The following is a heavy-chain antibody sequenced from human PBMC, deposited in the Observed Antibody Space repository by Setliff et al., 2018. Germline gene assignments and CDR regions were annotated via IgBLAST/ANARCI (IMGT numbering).Heavy chain of an antibody. Sequence: ASVKVSCKASGYTFTGYYMRWVRQAPGQGLEWMGWINPNSGGTNYAQKFQGWVTMTRDTSISTAYMELSRLRSDDTAVYYCARSGWLREYYFDYWGQGTLVTVSS. D-gene: IGHD5-12*01. CDR3: ARSGWLREYYFDY. J-gene: IGHJ4*02. V-gene: IGHV1-2*04. CDR2: INPNSGGT. CDR1: GYTFTGYY.